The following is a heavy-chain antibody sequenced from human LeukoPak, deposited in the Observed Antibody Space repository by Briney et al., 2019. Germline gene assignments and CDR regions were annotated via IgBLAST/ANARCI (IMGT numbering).Heavy chain of an antibody. CDR2: IYHSRST. Sequence: WETLSLTCTVSKYSISSGYDWGWLRPPPGEGLEWIGNIYHSRSTYTDPSLRSRVIRSVDKSKNQLSLNITTCTAEDPAVYYCARGWEDDAFDIWGKGTTVAVSS. D-gene: IGHD1-26*01. J-gene: IGHJ3*02. V-gene: IGHV4-38-2*02. CDR1: KYSISSGYD. CDR3: ARGWEDDAFDI.